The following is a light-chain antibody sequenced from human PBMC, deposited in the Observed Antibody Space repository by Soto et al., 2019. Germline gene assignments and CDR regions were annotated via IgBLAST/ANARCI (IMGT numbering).Light chain of an antibody. CDR3: MQSLQTPGT. Sequence: IVVTQSPLSLPVTPGEPASISCRSSQSLLHSNGYNCLDWYLQKPGQSPQLLIYLGSNRASGVPDRFSGSGSGTDFTPKISIVEAEDVGIYYCMQSLQTPGTFGQGTKVEIK. J-gene: IGKJ1*01. CDR2: LGS. V-gene: IGKV2-28*01. CDR1: QSLLHSNGYNC.